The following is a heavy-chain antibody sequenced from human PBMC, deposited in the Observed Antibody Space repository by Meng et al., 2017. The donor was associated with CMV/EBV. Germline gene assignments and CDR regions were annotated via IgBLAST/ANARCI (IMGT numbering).Heavy chain of an antibody. V-gene: IGHV1-2*02. Sequence: ASVTVSCKASGYTFPGYYMHWVRQAPGQGREWMGWINPNSGGTHYAQKFQGRVTMTRYTSISTAYMELSRLSADDTAVYYCARDEGGYSAETRYDYWGQGTLVTVSS. CDR2: INPNSGGT. J-gene: IGHJ4*02. D-gene: IGHD5-12*01. CDR3: ARDEGGYSAETRYDY. CDR1: GYTFPGYY.